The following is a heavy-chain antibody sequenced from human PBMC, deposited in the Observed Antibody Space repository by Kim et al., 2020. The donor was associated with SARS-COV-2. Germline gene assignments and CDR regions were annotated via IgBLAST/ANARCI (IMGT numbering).Heavy chain of an antibody. V-gene: IGHV1-18*01. Sequence: ASVKVSCKVSSDTFSTYGITWVRQAPGQGLEWMGWINIKNGDTQNAQNFQGRISMTTDTSTSTAYMELWSLTSDDAAVYYCARDPVGYYYDRAYPYYFD. CDR1: SDTFSTYG. CDR2: INIKNGDT. J-gene: IGHJ4*01. D-gene: IGHD3-22*01. CDR3: ARDPVGYYYDRAYPYYFD.